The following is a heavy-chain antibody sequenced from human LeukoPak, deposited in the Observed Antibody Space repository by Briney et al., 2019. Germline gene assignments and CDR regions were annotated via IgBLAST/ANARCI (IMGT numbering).Heavy chain of an antibody. CDR2: INPNSGGT. J-gene: IGHJ6*02. CDR3: ARGDSSSSSYYYYYGMDV. V-gene: IGHV1-2*02. CDR1: GYTFTGYY. Sequence: ASVKVSCKASGYTFTGYYMHWVRQAPGQGLEWMGWINPNSGGTNYAQKLQGRVTMTRDTSISTAYMELSRLRSDDTAVYYCARGDSSSSSYYYYYGMDVWGRGTTVTVSS. D-gene: IGHD6-6*01.